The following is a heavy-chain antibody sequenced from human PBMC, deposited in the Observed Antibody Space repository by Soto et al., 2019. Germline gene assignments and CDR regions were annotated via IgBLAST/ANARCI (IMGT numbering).Heavy chain of an antibody. Sequence: EVQLVESGGALVQPGGSLRLSCAASGFTFSSYWMHWVRQAPGKGLVWVSHINSDGSNTYYADSVKGRFTISRDNAKNTLYLQMNSLRAEDTAVYYYAKGKWETLWGDSWGQGTLVSVSS. V-gene: IGHV3-74*01. CDR2: INSDGSNT. D-gene: IGHD1-26*01. CDR1: GFTFSSYW. J-gene: IGHJ5*01. CDR3: AKGKWETLWGDS.